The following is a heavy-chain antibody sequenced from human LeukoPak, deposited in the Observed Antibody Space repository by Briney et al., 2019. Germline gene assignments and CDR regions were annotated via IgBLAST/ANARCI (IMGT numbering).Heavy chain of an antibody. CDR2: INPSGGST. D-gene: IGHD1-26*01. V-gene: IGHV1-46*01. J-gene: IGHJ5*02. Sequence: GASVKVTCKASGYTFTSYYMHWVRQAPGQGLEWMGIINPSGGSTSYAQKFQGRVTMTRNMSTSTVYMELSSLRSEDTAVYYCARVPYSGSYYGSGWFDPWGQGTLVTVSS. CDR3: ARVPYSGSYYGSGWFDP. CDR1: GYTFTSYY.